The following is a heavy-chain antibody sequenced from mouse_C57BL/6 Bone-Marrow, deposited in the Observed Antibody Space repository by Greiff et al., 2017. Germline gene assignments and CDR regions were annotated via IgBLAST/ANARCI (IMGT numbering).Heavy chain of an antibody. D-gene: IGHD1-1*01. CDR3: VRLGSSYDFDY. CDR2: IRSKSNNYAT. J-gene: IGHJ2*01. Sequence: EVKLVESGGGLVQPKGSLKLSCAASGFSFNTYAMNWVRQAPGKGLEWVARIRSKSNNYATYYADSVKDRFTISRDDSESMLYLQMNNLKTEDTAMYYCVRLGSSYDFDYWGQGTTLTVSS. CDR1: GFSFNTYA. V-gene: IGHV10-1*01.